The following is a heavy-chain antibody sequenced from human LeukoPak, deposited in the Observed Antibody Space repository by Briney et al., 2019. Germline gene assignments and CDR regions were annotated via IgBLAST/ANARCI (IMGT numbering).Heavy chain of an antibody. CDR2: INHSGST. CDR1: GWSFSGYY. Sequence: SETLSLTCAVYGWSFSGYYWSWIRQPPGKGLEWIGEINHSGSTNYNPSLKSRVTISVDTSKNQFSLKLSSVTAADTAVYYCARGVPPYSSSSYYFDYWGQGTLVTVSS. CDR3: ARGVPPYSSSSYYFDY. D-gene: IGHD6-6*01. V-gene: IGHV4-34*01. J-gene: IGHJ4*02.